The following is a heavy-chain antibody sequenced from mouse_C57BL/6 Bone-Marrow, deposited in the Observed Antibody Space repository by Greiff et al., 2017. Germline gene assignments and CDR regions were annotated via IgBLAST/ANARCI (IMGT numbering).Heavy chain of an antibody. J-gene: IGHJ3*01. CDR2: IYPSDSET. CDR3: ARSGGYYVWFAY. CDR1: GYTFTSYW. D-gene: IGHD2-3*01. Sequence: QVQLKQPGAELVRPGSSVKLSCKASGYTFTSYWMDWVKQRPGQGLEWIGNIYPSDSETHYNQKFKDKATLTVDTSSSTAYMQLSSLTSEDAAVYYCARSGGYYVWFAYWGQGTLVTVSA. V-gene: IGHV1-61*01.